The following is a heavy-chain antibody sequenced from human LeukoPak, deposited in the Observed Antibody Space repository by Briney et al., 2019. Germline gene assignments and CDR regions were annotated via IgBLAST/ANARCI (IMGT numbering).Heavy chain of an antibody. CDR3: ARDAWFGELQNWFDP. CDR2: INPNSGGT. V-gene: IGHV1-2*02. Sequence: GASVKVSCKASGYTFTGYYMHWARQAPGQGLEWMGWINPNSGGTNYAQKFQARVTMTRDTSISTAYMELSRLRSDDTAVYYCARDAWFGELQNWFDPWGQGTLVTVSS. D-gene: IGHD3-10*01. CDR1: GYTFTGYY. J-gene: IGHJ5*02.